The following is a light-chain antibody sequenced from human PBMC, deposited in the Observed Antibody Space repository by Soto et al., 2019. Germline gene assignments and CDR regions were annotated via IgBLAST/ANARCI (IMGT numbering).Light chain of an antibody. CDR1: QSVSSSY. V-gene: IGKV3-20*01. CDR3: QQYGSSPPKYT. CDR2: GAS. Sequence: EIVLTQSPGTLSLSPGERATLSCRASQSVSSSYLAWYQQKPGQAPRLLIYGASSRATGIPDRFSGSGSGTDFTLTISRLEPEDFAVSYCQQYGSSPPKYTFGQGTKVDIK. J-gene: IGKJ2*01.